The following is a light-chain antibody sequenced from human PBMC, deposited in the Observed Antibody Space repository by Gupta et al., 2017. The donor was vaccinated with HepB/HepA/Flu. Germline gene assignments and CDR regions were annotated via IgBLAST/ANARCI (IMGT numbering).Light chain of an antibody. V-gene: IGKV1-16*02. Sequence: DIQMTQSPSSLSASVGDRVTITCRASQDINNYLAWFQQKPGKAPKSLIYDASNLQSGVPSKFSGSGSGTDFTLTISSLQPEDFATYYCQQDKSYPITFGQGTLLEIK. CDR3: QQDKSYPIT. J-gene: IGKJ5*01. CDR1: QDINNY. CDR2: DAS.